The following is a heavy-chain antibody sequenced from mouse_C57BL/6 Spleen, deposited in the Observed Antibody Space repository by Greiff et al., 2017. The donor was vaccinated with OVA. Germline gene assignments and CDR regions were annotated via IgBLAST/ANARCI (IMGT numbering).Heavy chain of an antibody. J-gene: IGHJ2*01. V-gene: IGHV5-16*01. CDR3: ARDGTTAFDY. Sequence: EVQLVESEGGLVQPGSSMKLSCTASGFTFSDYYMAWVRQVPEKGLEWVANINYDGSSTYYLDSLKSRFIISRDNAKNILYLQMSSLKSEDTATYYCARDGTTAFDYWGQGTTLTVSS. CDR1: GFTFSDYY. D-gene: IGHD1-2*01. CDR2: INYDGSST.